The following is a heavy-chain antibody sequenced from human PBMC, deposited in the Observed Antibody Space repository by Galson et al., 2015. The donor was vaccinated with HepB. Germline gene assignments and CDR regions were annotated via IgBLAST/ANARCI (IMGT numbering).Heavy chain of an antibody. CDR1: GYTFTSYA. D-gene: IGHD6-19*01. CDR2: INAGNGNT. CDR3: ARVGYSSGWYAGY. Sequence: SCKASGYTFTSYAMHWVRQAPGQRLEWMGWINAGNGNTKYSQKFQGRVTITRDTSASTAYMELSSLRSEDTAVYYCARVGYSSGWYAGYWGQGTLVTVSS. J-gene: IGHJ4*02. V-gene: IGHV1-3*01.